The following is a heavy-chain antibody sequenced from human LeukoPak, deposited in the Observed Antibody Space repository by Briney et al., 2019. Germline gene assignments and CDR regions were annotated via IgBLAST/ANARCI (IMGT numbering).Heavy chain of an antibody. CDR3: ARVGYDFWSGYYGAYGDYYYYYMDV. V-gene: IGHV4-59*01. CDR2: IYYSGST. Sequence: SETLSLTCTVSGGSISSYYWSWIRQPPGKGLEWIGYIYYSGSTNYNPSLRSRVTISVDTSKNQFSLKLSSVTAADTAVYYCARVGYDFWSGYYGAYGDYYYYYMDVWGKGTTVTVSS. D-gene: IGHD3-3*01. CDR1: GGSISSYY. J-gene: IGHJ6*03.